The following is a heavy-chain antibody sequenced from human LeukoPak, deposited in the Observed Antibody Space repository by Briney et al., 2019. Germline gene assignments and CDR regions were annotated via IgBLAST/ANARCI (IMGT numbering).Heavy chain of an antibody. J-gene: IGHJ3*02. Sequence: PGGSLRLSCAASGFTFSNYGMDWVRQAPGKGLEWVSGIGGRGDRTYFADSVKGRFAISRDNSKNTMYLQMSSLRAEDTAVYYCARDLRQLVRSAFDIWGQGTMVTVSS. D-gene: IGHD6-13*01. CDR2: IGGRGDRT. CDR1: GFTFSNYG. V-gene: IGHV3-23*01. CDR3: ARDLRQLVRSAFDI.